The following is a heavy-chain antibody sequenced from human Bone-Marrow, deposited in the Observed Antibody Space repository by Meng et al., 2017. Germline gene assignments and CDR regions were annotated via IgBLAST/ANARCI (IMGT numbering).Heavy chain of an antibody. D-gene: IGHD1-26*01. Sequence: GGSLRLSCAASGFTFSSYSMNWVRQAPGKGLEWVAVISYDGSNKYYADSVKGRFTISRDNSKNTLYLQMNSLRAEDTAVYYCARDRGGSYIIDYWGHGTRVTVSS. J-gene: IGHJ4*01. CDR1: GFTFSSYS. CDR2: ISYDGSNK. V-gene: IGHV3-30*03. CDR3: ARDRGGSYIIDY.